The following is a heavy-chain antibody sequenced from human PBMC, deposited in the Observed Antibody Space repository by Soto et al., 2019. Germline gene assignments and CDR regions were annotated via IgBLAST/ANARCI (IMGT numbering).Heavy chain of an antibody. CDR3: GRGTTGIHSAEYYVDY. Sequence: PSETLSLTCAVSAGSISSSNWWSWVGQPPGKGLEWSREIYDTGSTNYNPSLKSRVTISVDKSKNQFSLKLSSVTAADTAVYYCGRGTTGIHSAEYYVDYWGQGKLVTVS. V-gene: IGHV4-4*02. CDR1: AGSISSSNW. CDR2: IYDTGST. J-gene: IGHJ4*02. D-gene: IGHD3-10*01.